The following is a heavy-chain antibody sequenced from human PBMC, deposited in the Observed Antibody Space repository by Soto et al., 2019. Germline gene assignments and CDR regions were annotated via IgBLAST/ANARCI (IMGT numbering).Heavy chain of an antibody. CDR2: VNWDGDTT. J-gene: IGHJ6*02. Sequence: GGSLRLSCAASGFTFDDFAMCWVRLVPGKGLEWISLVNWDGDTTFYADSVKGRFIISRDNSKNSVYLQMNSLRSEDSAMYYCAKGATVTTHYQYYGMDVWGQGTTVTVSS. CDR1: GFTFDDFA. CDR3: AKGATVTTHYQYYGMDV. D-gene: IGHD4-17*01. V-gene: IGHV3-43D*04.